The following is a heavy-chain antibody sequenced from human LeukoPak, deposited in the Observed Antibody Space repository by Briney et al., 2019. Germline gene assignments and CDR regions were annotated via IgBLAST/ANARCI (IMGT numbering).Heavy chain of an antibody. J-gene: IGHJ4*02. V-gene: IGHV1-69*05. D-gene: IGHD5-12*01. Sequence: GASVKVSCKASGGTFSSYAISWVRQAPGQGLEWMGGIIPIFGTANYAQKFQGRVTITTDESTSTAYMELSSLRSEDTAVYYCARDGGYVSQTTDWGQGTLVTVSS. CDR3: ARDGGYVSQTTD. CDR1: GGTFSSYA. CDR2: IIPIFGTA.